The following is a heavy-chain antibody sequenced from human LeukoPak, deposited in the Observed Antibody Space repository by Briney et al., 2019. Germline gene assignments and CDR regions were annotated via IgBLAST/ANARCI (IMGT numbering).Heavy chain of an antibody. CDR1: GGSMSGYF. V-gene: IGHV4-59*01. Sequence: SETLSLTCGVSGGSMSGYFWTWIRQPPEKGLEWIGYMKYGGNTRYNPSLKSRVTISVDMSENQFSLKLSSVIAADTAVYYCARGDSNGYFYYWGQGTLVSVSS. CDR3: ARGDSNGYFYY. D-gene: IGHD3-22*01. J-gene: IGHJ4*02. CDR2: MKYGGNT.